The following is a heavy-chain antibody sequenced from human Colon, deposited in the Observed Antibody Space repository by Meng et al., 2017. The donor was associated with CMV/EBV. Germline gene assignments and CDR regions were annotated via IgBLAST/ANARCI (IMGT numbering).Heavy chain of an antibody. Sequence: VKLTQGGGALFNLSDTRSPPTSAYGPSFSGYFWSWISQPPGKGLEWIGEINHSGSTNYNPSLKSRVTISVDTSKNQFSLKLSSVTAADTAVYYCASILFAAAAGGWGGYWGQGTLVTVSS. CDR1: GPSFSGYF. D-gene: IGHD6-13*01. CDR3: ASILFAAAAGGWGGY. J-gene: IGHJ4*02. CDR2: INHSGST. V-gene: IGHV4-34*02.